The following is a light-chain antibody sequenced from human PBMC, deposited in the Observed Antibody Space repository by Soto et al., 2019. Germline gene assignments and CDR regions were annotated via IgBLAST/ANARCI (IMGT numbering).Light chain of an antibody. J-gene: IGLJ3*02. Sequence: QSALTQPRSVSGSPGQSVTISCNGASSDVGGYNYVSWHQQHPGKAPKLIIFAVTQRPSGVPDRFSGSKSGNTASLTISGLQAEDEADYYCCSYAGSNTWVFGGGTQLTVL. CDR2: AVT. CDR1: SSDVGGYNY. V-gene: IGLV2-11*02. CDR3: CSYAGSNTWV.